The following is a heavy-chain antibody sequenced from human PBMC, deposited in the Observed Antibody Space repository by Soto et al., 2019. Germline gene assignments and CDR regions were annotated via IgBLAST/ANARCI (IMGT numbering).Heavy chain of an antibody. Sequence: GGSLRLSCAASGFTFSSYWMSWVRQAPGKGLEWVANIKQDGSEKYYVDSVKGRFTISRDNAKNSLYLQMNSLRAEDTAVYYCAREVGELSQNFDYWGQGTLVTVSS. CDR2: IKQDGSEK. CDR3: AREVGELSQNFDY. D-gene: IGHD3-16*02. J-gene: IGHJ4*02. CDR1: GFTFSSYW. V-gene: IGHV3-7*01.